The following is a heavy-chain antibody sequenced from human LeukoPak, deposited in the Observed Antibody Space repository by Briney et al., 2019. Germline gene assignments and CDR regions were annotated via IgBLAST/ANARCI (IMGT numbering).Heavy chain of an antibody. CDR1: GYTFTDYF. D-gene: IGHD3-22*01. V-gene: IGHV1-2*02. CDR2: INPNSGGT. J-gene: IGHJ4*02. Sequence: ASVKVSCTASGYTFTDYFMHRVRQAPGQGLEWMGWINPNSGGTNYAQKFQGRVTMTRDTSISTAYMELSRLRSDDTAVYYCARELNYDSSGYYFDYWGQETLGTVSS. CDR3: ARELNYDSSGYYFDY.